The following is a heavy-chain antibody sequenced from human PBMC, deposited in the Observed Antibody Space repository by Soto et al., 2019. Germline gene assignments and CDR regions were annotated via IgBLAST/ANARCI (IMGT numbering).Heavy chain of an antibody. J-gene: IGHJ4*02. Sequence: QITLNESGPTQVNPRQTLTLTCTFSGFSLTTSGVGVGWIRQSPGKAPEWVALIYWDDDKRYSPSLKSRLTITKHTSKNQVVLTMADLDPADTATYYCAHRVLRTVFGLVTTTAIYFDFWGQGTPVAVSS. CDR2: IYWDDDK. V-gene: IGHV2-5*02. D-gene: IGHD3-3*01. CDR3: AHRVLRTVFGLVTTTAIYFDF. CDR1: GFSLTTSGVG.